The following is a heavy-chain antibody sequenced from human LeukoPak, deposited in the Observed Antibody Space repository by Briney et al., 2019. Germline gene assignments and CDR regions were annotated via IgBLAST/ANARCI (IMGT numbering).Heavy chain of an antibody. CDR1: GGSFSGYY. V-gene: IGHV4-34*01. CDR2: INHSGST. Sequence: PSETLSLTCAVYGGSFSGYYWSWIRQPPGKGLEWIGEINHSGSTNYNPSPKSRVTISVDKSKNQFSLKLSSVTAADTAVYYCARVGIAAAFDYWGQGTLVTVSS. J-gene: IGHJ4*02. CDR3: ARVGIAAAFDY. D-gene: IGHD6-13*01.